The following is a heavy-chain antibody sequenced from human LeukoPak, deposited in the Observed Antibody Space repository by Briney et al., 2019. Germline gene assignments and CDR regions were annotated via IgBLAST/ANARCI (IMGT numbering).Heavy chain of an antibody. J-gene: IGHJ4*02. V-gene: IGHV3-30*02. D-gene: IGHD2-21*01. Sequence: GGSLRLSCAASGFTFSNYGMHWVRQAPGKGLEWVAFIPYDGSNKYYADSLQGRFTISRDNSMSTLYLQMSSLRAEDTAIYFCAKDICGGNCYPHGGYWGQGTLVTVSS. CDR2: IPYDGSNK. CDR1: GFTFSNYG. CDR3: AKDICGGNCYPHGGY.